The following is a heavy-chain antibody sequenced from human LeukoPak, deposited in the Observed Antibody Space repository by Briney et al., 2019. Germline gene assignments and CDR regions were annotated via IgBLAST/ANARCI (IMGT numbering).Heavy chain of an antibody. Sequence: ASVKVSCKVSGYTLTELSMHWVRQAPGKGLEWMGGFDPEDGETIYAQKFQGRVTMTEDTSTDTAYMELSSLRSEDTAVYYCVPNERNGYPTKYFDYWGQGTLVTVSS. CDR2: FDPEDGET. J-gene: IGHJ4*02. D-gene: IGHD5-24*01. CDR1: GYTLTELS. V-gene: IGHV1-24*01. CDR3: VPNERNGYPTKYFDY.